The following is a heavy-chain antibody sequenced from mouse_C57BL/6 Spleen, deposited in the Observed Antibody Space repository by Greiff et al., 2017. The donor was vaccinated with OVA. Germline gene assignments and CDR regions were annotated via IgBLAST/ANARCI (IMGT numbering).Heavy chain of an antibody. J-gene: IGHJ4*01. Sequence: VQLKESGPGLVKPSQSLSLTCSVTGYSITSGYYWNWIRQFPGNKLEWMGYISYDGSNNYNPSLKNRISITRDTSNNQFFLKLNSVTTEDTATYYCARMRDGNSFMDYWGQGTSVTVSS. CDR1: GYSITSGYY. CDR2: ISYDGSN. V-gene: IGHV3-6*01. CDR3: ARMRDGNSFMDY. D-gene: IGHD2-1*01.